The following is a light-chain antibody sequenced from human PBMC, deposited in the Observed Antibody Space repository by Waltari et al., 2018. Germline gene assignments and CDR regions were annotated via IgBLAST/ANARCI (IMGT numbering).Light chain of an antibody. V-gene: IGKV1-5*03. CDR1: QDINTW. CDR3: QKYNSAPRT. CDR2: KAS. Sequence: DIHMTQSPSTLSASIGDTVTITCRASQDINTWLAWYQQRPGKAPNLLIYKASYLESGVPSRFSGSGSGTEFTLTISSLQPDDFATYYCQKYNSAPRTFGQGTKVEIK. J-gene: IGKJ1*01.